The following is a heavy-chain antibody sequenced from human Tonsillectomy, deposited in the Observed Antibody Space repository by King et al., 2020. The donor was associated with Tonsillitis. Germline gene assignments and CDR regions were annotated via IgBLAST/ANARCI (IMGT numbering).Heavy chain of an antibody. CDR2: ISYDGSNK. CDR3: ARDPYYDILTGYPSD. J-gene: IGHJ4*02. Sequence: VQLVESGGGVVQPGRSLRLSCAASGFTFSSYAMHWVRQAPGKGLEWVAVISYDGSNKYYADSVKGRFTISRDNSKNTLYLQMNSLRAEDTAVYYWARDPYYDILTGYPSDWGQGTLVTVSS. D-gene: IGHD3-9*01. CDR1: GFTFSSYA. V-gene: IGHV3-30*04.